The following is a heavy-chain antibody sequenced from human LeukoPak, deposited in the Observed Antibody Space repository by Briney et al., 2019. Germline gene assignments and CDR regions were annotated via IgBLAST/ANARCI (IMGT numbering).Heavy chain of an antibody. V-gene: IGHV3-21*04. Sequence: GGSLTLSCAAAGFTFTDYSMNWVRQAPGKGLEWVSTISSDSGHIYYADSVKGRFTISRDNAKNSLYLQMNSLRAEDTAVYYCARGRVTAILGYYFDYWGQGTLVTVSS. CDR2: ISSDSGHI. D-gene: IGHD2-21*02. J-gene: IGHJ4*02. CDR3: ARGRVTAILGYYFDY. CDR1: GFTFTDYS.